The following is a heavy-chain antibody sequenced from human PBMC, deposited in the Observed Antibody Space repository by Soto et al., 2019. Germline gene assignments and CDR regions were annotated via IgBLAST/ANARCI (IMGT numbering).Heavy chain of an antibody. CDR2: ISSNSATI. CDR3: VKEMKWGGMTTIHYFDS. Sequence: EVQLVESGGGLVQPGRSLRLSCVASGFIADDYAMHWVRKAPGKGLEWVSGISSNSATINYADSVKGRFTISRDNAKNSLFRQMNSLRPEHTAFYECVKEMKWGGMTTIHYFDSWGQGTLVTVSS. CDR1: GFIADDYA. V-gene: IGHV3-9*02. J-gene: IGHJ4*02. D-gene: IGHD4-17*01.